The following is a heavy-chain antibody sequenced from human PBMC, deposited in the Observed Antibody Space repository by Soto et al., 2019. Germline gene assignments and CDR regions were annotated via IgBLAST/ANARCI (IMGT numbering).Heavy chain of an antibody. CDR1: SGPISSSNW. D-gene: IGHD2-8*01. Sequence: QVQLQESGPGLVKPSGTLSLTCAVSSGPISSSNWWSWVRQPPGKGLEWIGEIYHSGSTNYNPSLKSRVTISVDKSKNQFSLKLSSVTAADTAVYYCARGYCTNGVCRPELGAFDIWGQGTMVTVSS. J-gene: IGHJ3*02. CDR3: ARGYCTNGVCRPELGAFDI. CDR2: IYHSGST. V-gene: IGHV4-4*02.